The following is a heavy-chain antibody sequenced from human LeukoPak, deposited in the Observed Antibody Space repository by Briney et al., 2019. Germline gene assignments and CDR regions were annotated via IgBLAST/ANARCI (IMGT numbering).Heavy chain of an antibody. J-gene: IGHJ5*02. CDR3: AKDLSRAVAADWFDP. D-gene: IGHD6-19*01. CDR2: ISDSGGST. V-gene: IGHV3-23*01. Sequence: GGSLRLSCAASGFTFSNYDMSWGRQAPGQGLKWVSFISDSGGSTYYADSVKGRFTISRDNSKNTLYLQMTNLRAADTAVYYCAKDLSRAVAADWFDPWDQGSLVTVSS. CDR1: GFTFSNYD.